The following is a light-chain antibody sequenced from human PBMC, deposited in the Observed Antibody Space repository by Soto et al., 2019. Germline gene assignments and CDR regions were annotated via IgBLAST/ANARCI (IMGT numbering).Light chain of an antibody. J-gene: IGKJ4*01. Sequence: EIVLTQSPATLSLSPGERATLSCRASQSVNTFLAWYQQKPGQAPRLLISDASNRATGIPARFSGSGSGTVFTLTISSLEPEDFAVYYCQQRFNWPGLTFGGGTKVEIK. CDR2: DAS. CDR1: QSVNTF. V-gene: IGKV3-11*01. CDR3: QQRFNWPGLT.